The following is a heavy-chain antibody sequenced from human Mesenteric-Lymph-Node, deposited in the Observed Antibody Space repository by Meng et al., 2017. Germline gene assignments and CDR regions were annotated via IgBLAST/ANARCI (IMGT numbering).Heavy chain of an antibody. Sequence: QVHLVQSGAEVKKPGASVKVFRKASGYTFTTYAIHWVRQAPGQRLEWMGWINAGNGNTRYSQKFQGRVSITRDTSASTAYMELSSLRSEDTAVYYCARCIAVAGNWFDPWGQGTLVTVSS. V-gene: IGHV1-3*01. CDR2: INAGNGNT. CDR3: ARCIAVAGNWFDP. J-gene: IGHJ5*02. D-gene: IGHD6-19*01. CDR1: GYTFTTYA.